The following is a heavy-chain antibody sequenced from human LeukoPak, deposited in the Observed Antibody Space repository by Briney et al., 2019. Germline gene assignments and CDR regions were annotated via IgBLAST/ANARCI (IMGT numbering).Heavy chain of an antibody. J-gene: IGHJ4*02. CDR1: GFTFSSYS. CDR2: ISSSSSYI. D-gene: IGHD3-9*01. V-gene: IGHV3-21*01. CDR3: AREGRLDWPNDY. Sequence: PGGSLRLSCAASGFTFSSYSMNWVRQAPGKGLEWVSSISSSSSYIYYADSVKGRFTISRDNAKNSLYLQMNSLRAEDTAVYYCAREGRLDWPNDYWGQGTLVTVSS.